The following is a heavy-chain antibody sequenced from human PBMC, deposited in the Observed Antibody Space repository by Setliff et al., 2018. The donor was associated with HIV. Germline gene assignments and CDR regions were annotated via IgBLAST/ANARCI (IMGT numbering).Heavy chain of an antibody. CDR2: INSAFTST. Sequence: GGSLRLSCAASGFTFSDYSMTWVRQAPGKGLEWVSYINSAFTSTHYADSVKGRFIISRDNAKKSVFLQMNRLRADDTAVYFCARTSTYYYGSGSYYKNDYWGQGTLVTVSS. V-gene: IGHV3-48*01. D-gene: IGHD3-10*01. CDR1: GFTFSDYS. CDR3: ARTSTYYYGSGSYYKNDY. J-gene: IGHJ4*02.